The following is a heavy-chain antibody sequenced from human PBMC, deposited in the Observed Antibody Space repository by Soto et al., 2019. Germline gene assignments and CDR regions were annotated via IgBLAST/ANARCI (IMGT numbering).Heavy chain of an antibody. CDR1: GGSISRSNW. CDR3: ARDLVILHYYDSSGSILGAFDI. V-gene: IGHV4-4*03. CDR2: IYHSGST. Sequence: PEKLFVTCAVPGGSISRSNWWSWVGQPPGKGLEWIGEIYHSGSTNYNPSLKSRVTISVDKSKNQFSLKLSSVTAADTAVYYCARDLVILHYYDSSGSILGAFDILCQCPLVT. D-gene: IGHD3-22*01. J-gene: IGHJ3*02.